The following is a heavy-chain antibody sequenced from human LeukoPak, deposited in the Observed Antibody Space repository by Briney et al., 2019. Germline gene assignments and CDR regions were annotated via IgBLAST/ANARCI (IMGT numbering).Heavy chain of an antibody. V-gene: IGHV4-39*01. J-gene: IGHJ6*03. D-gene: IGHD3-10*01. CDR3: ARHYRGSGYCYYYYMDV. Sequence: WVRQAPGKGLEWIGSIYYSGSTYYNPSLKSRVTISVDTSKNQFSLKLSSVTAADTAVYYCARHYRGSGYCYYYYMDVWGKGTTVTISS. CDR2: IYYSGST.